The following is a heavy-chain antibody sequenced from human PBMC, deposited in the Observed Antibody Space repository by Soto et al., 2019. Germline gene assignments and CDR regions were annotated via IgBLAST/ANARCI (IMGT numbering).Heavy chain of an antibody. Sequence: EVQLVESGGGLVRPGGSLRLSCAASGFTFSYYWMHWVRQAPGKGLVWVSRIHSDGSSTTYADFVKGRFIISRDNARNTVDLQMNSVRVADTAVYYCARGARGAFDLWGQGTVVTVSS. CDR3: ARGARGAFDL. D-gene: IGHD1-26*01. CDR1: GFTFSYYW. J-gene: IGHJ3*01. V-gene: IGHV3-74*01. CDR2: IHSDGSST.